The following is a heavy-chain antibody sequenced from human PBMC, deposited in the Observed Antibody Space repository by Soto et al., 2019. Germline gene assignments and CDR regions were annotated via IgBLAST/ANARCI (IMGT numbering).Heavy chain of an antibody. Sequence: EVQVLESGGGLVQPGGSLRLSCAASGFTLTTFNNYAVSWVRQAPGMGLEWVSAISSSGALTYYADSVKGRFTISRDNFRNTLYLQMNSLRADDTAVYYCAKPPYSNGFYFWGQGTLVTVSS. V-gene: IGHV3-23*01. J-gene: IGHJ4*02. CDR1: GFTLTTFNNYA. CDR2: ISSSGALT. D-gene: IGHD6-19*01. CDR3: AKPPYSNGFYF.